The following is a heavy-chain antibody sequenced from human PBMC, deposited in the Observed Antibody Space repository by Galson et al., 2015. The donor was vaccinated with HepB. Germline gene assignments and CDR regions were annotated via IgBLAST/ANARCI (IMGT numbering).Heavy chain of an antibody. J-gene: IGHJ5*02. CDR2: IDPSDSYT. D-gene: IGHD5-18*01. Sequence: QSGAEVKKPGESLRISCKGSGYSFTSYWISWVRQMPGKGPEWMGRIDPSDSYTNYSPSFQGHVTISADKSISTAYLQWSSLKASDTAMYYCASQYSYGTNFNWFDPWGQGTLVTVSS. CDR3: ASQYSYGTNFNWFDP. CDR1: GYSFTSYW. V-gene: IGHV5-10-1*01.